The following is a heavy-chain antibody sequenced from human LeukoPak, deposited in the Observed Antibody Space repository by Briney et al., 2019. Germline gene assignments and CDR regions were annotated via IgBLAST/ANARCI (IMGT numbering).Heavy chain of an antibody. J-gene: IGHJ4*02. V-gene: IGHV4-38-2*01. CDR1: GYSISSGYY. CDR2: IYHSGST. Sequence: SETLSLTCAVSGYSISSGYYWSWIRQPPGKGLEWIGSIYHSGSTYYNPSLKSRVTISVDTSENQFSLKLSSVTAADTAVYYCARLMVYAGLGLDYFDYWGQGTLVTVSS. CDR3: ARLMVYAGLGLDYFDY. D-gene: IGHD2-8*01.